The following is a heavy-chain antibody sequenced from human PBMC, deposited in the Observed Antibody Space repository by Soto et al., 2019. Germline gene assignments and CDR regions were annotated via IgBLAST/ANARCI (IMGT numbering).Heavy chain of an antibody. CDR3: ARDFFGRYGDSRYYFDY. J-gene: IGHJ4*02. Sequence: GGSLRLSCAASGFTFSSYGMHWVRQAPGKGLEWVAVIWYDGSNKYYADSVKGRFTISRDNSKNTLYLQMNSLRAEDTAVYYCARDFFGRYGDSRYYFDYWGQGTLVTVSS. D-gene: IGHD4-17*01. V-gene: IGHV3-33*01. CDR1: GFTFSSYG. CDR2: IWYDGSNK.